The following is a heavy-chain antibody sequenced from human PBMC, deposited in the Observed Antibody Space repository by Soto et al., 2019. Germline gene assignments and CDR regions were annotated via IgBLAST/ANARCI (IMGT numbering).Heavy chain of an antibody. CDR2: FDPEDGET. CDR1: GYTLTELS. Sequence: ASVKFSCKVSGYTLTELSMHWVRQAPGKGLEWMGGFDPEDGETIYAQKFQGRVTMTEDTSTDTAYMELSSLRSEDTAVYYCATFITGTTNWFDPWGQGTLVTVSS. CDR3: ATFITGTTNWFDP. V-gene: IGHV1-24*01. D-gene: IGHD1-7*01. J-gene: IGHJ5*02.